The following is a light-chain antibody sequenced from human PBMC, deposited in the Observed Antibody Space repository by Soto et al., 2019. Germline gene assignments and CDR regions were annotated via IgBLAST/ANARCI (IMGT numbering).Light chain of an antibody. CDR2: GAS. Sequence: EIVMTQSPATLSVSPGERATLSCRASQSVSSNLAWYQQKPGQAPRLLIYGASTRATGIPARFSGSGSGTEFTLTIRSLQSEDFAVYYCQQYKNWPPEYTFGQGTKLEIK. J-gene: IGKJ2*01. V-gene: IGKV3-15*01. CDR3: QQYKNWPPEYT. CDR1: QSVSSN.